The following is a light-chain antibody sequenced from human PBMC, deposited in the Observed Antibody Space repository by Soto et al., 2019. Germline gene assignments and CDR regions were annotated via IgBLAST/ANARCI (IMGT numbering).Light chain of an antibody. V-gene: IGKV3-20*01. Sequence: EIVLTQSPGTLSLSPGERATLSCRASQSVSSSYLAWYQQKPGQAPRLLIYGASSRATGIPDRFSGSGSGTDFTLTISSLEPEDFAVYYCQQYGSSPPTFGQGTRLDIK. J-gene: IGKJ5*01. CDR1: QSVSSSY. CDR3: QQYGSSPPT. CDR2: GAS.